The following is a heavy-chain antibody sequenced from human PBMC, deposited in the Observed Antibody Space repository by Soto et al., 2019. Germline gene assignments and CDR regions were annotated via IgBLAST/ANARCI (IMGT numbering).Heavy chain of an antibody. D-gene: IGHD3-3*01. CDR2: IIPIFGTT. CDR1: AGSFSSHA. Sequence: QVQLVQSGAEAKKPGSSGKVSCKSSAGSFSSHAISWVRQATGQGPEWMGGIIPIFGTTKYSQKYQGRVTIHAAEYTSSAYMELSSRRSEDTAVEYCASSPLFGVAGDTDYMDVWGQGTTVTVS. V-gene: IGHV1-69*01. CDR3: ASSPLFGVAGDTDYMDV. J-gene: IGHJ6*02.